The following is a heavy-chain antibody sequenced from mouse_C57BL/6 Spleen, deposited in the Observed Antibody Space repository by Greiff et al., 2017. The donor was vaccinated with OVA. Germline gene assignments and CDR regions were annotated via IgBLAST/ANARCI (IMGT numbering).Heavy chain of an antibody. CDR1: GFTFSSYG. CDR2: ISSGGSYT. Sequence: EVQLVESGGDLVKPGGSLKLSCAASGFTFSSYGMSWVRQTPDKRLEWVATISSGGSYTYYPDSVKGRFTISRDNAKNTLYLQMSSLKSEDTAMYYCARPGYSYAMDYWVQGTSVTVSS. V-gene: IGHV5-6*01. J-gene: IGHJ4*01. D-gene: IGHD2-3*01. CDR3: ARPGYSYAMDY.